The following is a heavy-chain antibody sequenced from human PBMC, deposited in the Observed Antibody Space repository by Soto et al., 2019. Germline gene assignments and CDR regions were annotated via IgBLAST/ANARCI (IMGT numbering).Heavy chain of an antibody. V-gene: IGHV3-30-3*01. D-gene: IGHD6-13*01. CDR3: ARAPGIAAAGGTDY. Sequence: VQLVESGGGVVQPGRSLRLSCAASGFTFSSYAMHWVRQAPGKGLEWVAVISYDGSNKYYADSVKGRFTISRDNSKNTLYLQMNSLRAEDTAVYYCARAPGIAAAGGTDYWGQGTLVTVSS. J-gene: IGHJ4*02. CDR1: GFTFSSYA. CDR2: ISYDGSNK.